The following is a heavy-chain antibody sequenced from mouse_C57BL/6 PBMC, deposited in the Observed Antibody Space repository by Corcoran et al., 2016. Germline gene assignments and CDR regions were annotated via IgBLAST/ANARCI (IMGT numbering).Heavy chain of an antibody. CDR2: INPNNGGT. Sequence: EVQLQQSGPELVKPGASVKISCKASGYTFTDYYMNWVKQSHGKSLEWIGDINPNNGGTSYNQKFKGKATLTVDKSSSTAYMELRSLTSEDSAVDYCARGGYSYYYAMDYWGQGTSVTVSS. J-gene: IGHJ4*01. V-gene: IGHV1-26*01. D-gene: IGHD2-3*01. CDR3: ARGGYSYYYAMDY. CDR1: GYTFTDYY.